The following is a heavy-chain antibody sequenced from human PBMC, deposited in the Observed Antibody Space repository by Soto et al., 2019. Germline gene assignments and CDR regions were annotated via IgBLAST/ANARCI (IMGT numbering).Heavy chain of an antibody. D-gene: IGHD3-10*01. CDR1: WFSLSTKEMC. CDR2: IVWDDDK. V-gene: IGHV2-70*11. J-gene: IGHJ3*02. Sequence: WFSLSTKEMCVSGIRQPPGKALEWLARIVWDDDKYYSTSLKTRLTISKDTSKNQVVLTMTNMDPVHTATYYCARIGMVLDAFDICGQGPMVTVSS. CDR3: ARIGMVLDAFDI.